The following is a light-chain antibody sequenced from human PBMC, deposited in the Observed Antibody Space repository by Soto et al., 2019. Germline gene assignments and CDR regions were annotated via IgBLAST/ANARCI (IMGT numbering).Light chain of an antibody. CDR1: QSVSSY. CDR3: QQRSNWLDT. J-gene: IGKJ2*01. CDR2: DTS. Sequence: EIVLTQSPDTLSLSPGERATLSCRASQSVSSYLAWYQQQPGQAPRLLIYDTSNRASGIPDRFRGSGSGTDFTLTISSLEPEDFAVYYCQQRSNWLDTFGQGTKLEIK. V-gene: IGKV3-11*01.